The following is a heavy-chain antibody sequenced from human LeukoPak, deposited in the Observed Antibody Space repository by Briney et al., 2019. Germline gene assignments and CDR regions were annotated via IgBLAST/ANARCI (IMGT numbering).Heavy chain of an antibody. J-gene: IGHJ6*02. D-gene: IGHD6-19*01. CDR2: ISYDGSNK. CDR3: AREPSGWVHYYGMDV. CDR1: GFTFNSYA. V-gene: IGHV3-30-3*01. Sequence: GRSLRLSCAASGFTFNSYAIHWVRQAPGKGLEWVAVISYDGSNKYYADSVKGRFTISRDNSKNTLYLQMNSLRAEDTAVYYCAREPSGWVHYYGMDVWGQGTTVTVSS.